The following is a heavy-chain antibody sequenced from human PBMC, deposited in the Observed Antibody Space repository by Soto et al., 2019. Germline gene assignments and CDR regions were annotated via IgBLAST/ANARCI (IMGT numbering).Heavy chain of an antibody. CDR3: VRDIQLWFDY. V-gene: IGHV3-11*05. D-gene: IGHD3-16*01. J-gene: IGHJ4*02. Sequence: QVQLVESGGGLVKPGGSLRLCCAASGFSFSDYHMSWIRQAPGKGLEWISYIRGSSTITKYADSVKGRFTISRHNAKKSVYLQMNTLRAEDTAVYYCVRDIQLWFDYRGQGTVVTVSS. CDR2: IRGSSTIT. CDR1: GFSFSDYH.